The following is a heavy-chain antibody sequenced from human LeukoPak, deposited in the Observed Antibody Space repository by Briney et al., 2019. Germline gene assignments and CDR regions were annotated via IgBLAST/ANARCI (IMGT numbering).Heavy chain of an antibody. CDR3: AKVLGSRIAVSDPFDY. V-gene: IGHV4-4*02. CDR1: GGSISSSNW. Sequence: SETLSLTCAVSGGSISSSNWWSWVRQPPGKGLEWIGEIYHSGSTNYNPSLKSRATISVDKSKNQFSLKLSSVTAEDTAVYYCAKVLGSRIAVSDPFDYWGQGTLVTVSS. CDR2: IYHSGST. D-gene: IGHD2-21*01. J-gene: IGHJ4*02.